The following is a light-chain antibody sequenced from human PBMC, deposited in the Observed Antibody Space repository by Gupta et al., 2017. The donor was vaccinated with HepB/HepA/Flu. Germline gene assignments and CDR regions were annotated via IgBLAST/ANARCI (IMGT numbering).Light chain of an antibody. V-gene: IGKV1-39*01. CDR3: QQSDSSLLT. CDR1: QRVSTY. CDR2: GSS. J-gene: IGKJ4*01. Sequence: DIHMTQSPSSLSASVGDRVTITCRASQRVSTYLNWYQQKPGKGPKLLIFGSSTLQGGVPSRFSGSGSGTDFTLTISRLQPEDFATYYCQQSDSSLLTFGGGTKVEV.